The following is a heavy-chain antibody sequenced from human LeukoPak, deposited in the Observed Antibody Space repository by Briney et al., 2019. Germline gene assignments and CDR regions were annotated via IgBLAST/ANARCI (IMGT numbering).Heavy chain of an antibody. Sequence: GASVKLSCKASGYTFTSYYMHWVRQPPGQGLEWMGIINPSGGSTSYAQKFQGRVTMTRDTSTSTVYMELSSLRSEDTAVYYCARASRCSGGSCLPYGMDVWGQGTTANVSS. D-gene: IGHD2-15*01. CDR2: INPSGGST. J-gene: IGHJ6*02. V-gene: IGHV1-46*01. CDR1: GYTFTSYY. CDR3: ARASRCSGGSCLPYGMDV.